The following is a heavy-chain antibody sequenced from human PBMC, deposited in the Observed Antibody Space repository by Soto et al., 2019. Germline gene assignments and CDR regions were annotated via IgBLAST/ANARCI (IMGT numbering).Heavy chain of an antibody. CDR1: GFTFSSYA. J-gene: IGHJ6*02. V-gene: IGHV3-23*01. D-gene: IGHD6-6*01. CDR2: ISGSGGST. Sequence: LRLSCAASGFTFSSYAMSWVRQAPGKGLEWVSAISGSGGSTYYADSVKGRFTISRDNSKNTLYLQMNSLRAEDTAVYYCAKTRPPHYYYYYGMDVWGQGTTVTVSS. CDR3: AKTRPPHYYYYYGMDV.